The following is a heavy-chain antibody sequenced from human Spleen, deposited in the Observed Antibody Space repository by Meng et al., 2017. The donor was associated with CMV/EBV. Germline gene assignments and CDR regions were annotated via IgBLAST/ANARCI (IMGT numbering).Heavy chain of an antibody. J-gene: IGHJ4*02. Sequence: SETLSLTCTVSGGSISSSSYYWGWIRQTPGKGLEWIGSFYYSGTTYYNPSLKSRVTISVDTSKNQFSLKLSSVTAADTAVYYCARVVDEYYYGSGTYIFDYWGQGTLVTVSS. V-gene: IGHV4-39*07. D-gene: IGHD3-10*01. CDR3: ARVVDEYYYGSGTYIFDY. CDR1: GGSISSSSYY. CDR2: FYYSGTT.